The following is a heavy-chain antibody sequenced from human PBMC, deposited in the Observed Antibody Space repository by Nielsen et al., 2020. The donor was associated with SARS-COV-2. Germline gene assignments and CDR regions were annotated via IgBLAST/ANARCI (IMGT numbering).Heavy chain of an antibody. CDR2: ISYDGSNK. J-gene: IGHJ3*02. Sequence: GGSLRLSCAASGFTFSSYGMHWVRQAPGKGLEWVAVISYDGSNKYYADSVKGRFTISRDNSKNKLYLQMNSLRAEDTAVYYCARGASGSYWGAFDIWGQGTMVTVSS. CDR1: GFTFSSYG. CDR3: ARGASGSYWGAFDI. D-gene: IGHD1-26*01. V-gene: IGHV3-30*19.